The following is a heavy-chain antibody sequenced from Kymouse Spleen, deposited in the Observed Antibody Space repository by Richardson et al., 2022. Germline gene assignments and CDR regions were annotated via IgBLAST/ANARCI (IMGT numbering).Heavy chain of an antibody. D-gene: IGHD4-23*01. CDR2: IWYDGSNK. CDR1: GFTFSSYG. V-gene: IGHV3-33*01. CDR3: ARDDYGGNWFDP. J-gene: IGHJ5*02. Sequence: QVQLVESGGGVVQPGRSLRLSCAASGFTFSSYGMHWVRQAPGKGLEWVAVIWYDGSNKYYADSVKGRFTISRDNSKNTLYLQMNSLRAEDTAVYYCARDDYGGNWFDPWGQGTLVTVSS.